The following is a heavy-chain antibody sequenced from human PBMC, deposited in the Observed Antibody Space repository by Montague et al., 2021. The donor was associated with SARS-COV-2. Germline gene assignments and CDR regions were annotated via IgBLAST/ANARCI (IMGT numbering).Heavy chain of an antibody. CDR1: RYSISSGYY. Sequence: SETLSLTCTVSRYSISSGYYWGWLRQPPGKGLEWIGSIYHSGSTYYNPSLKSRVTISVNTSKNQFYLKLSSVTAADTAVYYCARERGYCSGGRCYSGCFDHWGQGTLVTVSS. CDR3: ARERGYCSGGRCYSGCFDH. J-gene: IGHJ5*02. CDR2: IYHSGST. D-gene: IGHD2-15*01. V-gene: IGHV4-38-2*02.